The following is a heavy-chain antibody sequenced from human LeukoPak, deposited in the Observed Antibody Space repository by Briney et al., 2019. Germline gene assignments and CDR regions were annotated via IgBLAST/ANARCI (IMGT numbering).Heavy chain of an antibody. CDR3: ARDLFLEWLESYGMDV. CDR1: GFTFSSYA. CDR2: ISYDGSNK. D-gene: IGHD3-3*01. V-gene: IGHV3-30*04. Sequence: GGSLRLSCAASGFTFSSYAMHWVRQAPGKGLEWVAVISYDGSNKYYADSVKGRFTISRDNSKNALYLQMNSLRAEDTAVYYCARDLFLEWLESYGMDVWGQGTTVTVSS. J-gene: IGHJ6*02.